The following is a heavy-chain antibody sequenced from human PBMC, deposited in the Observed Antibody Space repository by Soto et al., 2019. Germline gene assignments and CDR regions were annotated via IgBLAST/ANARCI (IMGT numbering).Heavy chain of an antibody. CDR3: ERLVQLELEYGMDV. D-gene: IGHD1-1*01. J-gene: IGHJ6*02. CDR1: GYTFTSYA. CDR2: INAGNGNT. V-gene: IGHV1-3*01. Sequence: ASVKVSCKASGYTFTSYAMHWVRQAPGQRLEWMGWINAGNGNTKYSQKFQGRVTITRDTSASTAYMELRSLRSDDTAVYYCERLVQLELEYGMDVWGQGTTVTVSS.